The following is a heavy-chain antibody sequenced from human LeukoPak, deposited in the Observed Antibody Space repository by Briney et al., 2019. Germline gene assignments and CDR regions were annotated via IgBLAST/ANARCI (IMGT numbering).Heavy chain of an antibody. CDR3: ARDHSLGYCSSSSCSRLDY. Sequence: GGSLRLSCAASGFTFSSYGMHWVRHAPGKGLEWVAVVSYEGSNKYYAESVKGRFTISRDNSKNTLYLQMSSPRAEDTAVYFCARDHSLGYCSSSSCSRLDYWGQGTLVTVSS. CDR1: GFTFSSYG. CDR2: VSYEGSNK. V-gene: IGHV3-30-3*01. J-gene: IGHJ4*02. D-gene: IGHD2-2*01.